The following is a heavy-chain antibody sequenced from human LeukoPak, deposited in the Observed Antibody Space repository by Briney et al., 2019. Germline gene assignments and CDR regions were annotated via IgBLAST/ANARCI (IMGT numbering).Heavy chain of an antibody. Sequence: PSETLSLTCAVSGGSISSDTLSWNWIRQPAGRGLEWIGRIYTSGTTNYNPSLKSRVTISLDTSKNQFSLKLNSVTAADTAVYYCVRGKRGYDILTGYSQYNYFDPWGQGTLVTVSS. CDR2: IYTSGTT. CDR1: GGSISSDTLS. J-gene: IGHJ5*02. V-gene: IGHV4-61*02. D-gene: IGHD3-9*01. CDR3: VRGKRGYDILTGYSQYNYFDP.